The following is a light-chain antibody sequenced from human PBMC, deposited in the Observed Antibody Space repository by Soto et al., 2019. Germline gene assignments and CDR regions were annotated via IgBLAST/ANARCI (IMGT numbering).Light chain of an antibody. Sequence: EVVMTQSPGTLSVSLGESATLSCRASQSVDGYLAWYQQKPGQAPRLLIYGASTRATGVTARFRGGGSGTEFTLTISSLQSEDSAVYYCQQYHKWHPITFGQGTRLEIK. V-gene: IGKV3-15*01. CDR1: QSVDGY. CDR3: QQYHKWHPIT. CDR2: GAS. J-gene: IGKJ5*01.